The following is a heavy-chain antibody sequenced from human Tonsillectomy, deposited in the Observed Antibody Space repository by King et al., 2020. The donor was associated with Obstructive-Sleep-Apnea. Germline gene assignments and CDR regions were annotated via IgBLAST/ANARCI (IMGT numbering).Heavy chain of an antibody. CDR3: AKPWELYDFYYGMDV. V-gene: IGHV3-30*18. CDR2: ISYDGSNK. CDR1: GFTFSSYG. D-gene: IGHD3-10*01. J-gene: IGHJ6*01. Sequence: VQLVESGGGVVQPGRSLRLSCAASGFTFSSYGMHWVRQAPGKGLEWVAGISYDGSNKYYADSVKGRFTISRDNSKNTLYLQMNSLRAEDTAVYYCAKPWELYDFYYGMDVWGQGTTVTVSP.